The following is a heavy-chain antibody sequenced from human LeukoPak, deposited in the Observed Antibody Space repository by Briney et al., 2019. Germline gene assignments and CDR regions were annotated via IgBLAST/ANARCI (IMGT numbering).Heavy chain of an antibody. CDR1: GYTFTGNH. J-gene: IGHJ4*02. CDR2: INPNSGGT. CDR3: ARGNDYFDY. Sequence: ASVKVSCKSSGYTFTGNHMHWVRQAPGRGLEWMGWINPNSGGTNYAQKFQGRVTMTRDTSISTAYMELSRLGSGDTAVYYCARGNDYFDYWGQGTLVTVSS. V-gene: IGHV1-2*02. D-gene: IGHD2-8*01.